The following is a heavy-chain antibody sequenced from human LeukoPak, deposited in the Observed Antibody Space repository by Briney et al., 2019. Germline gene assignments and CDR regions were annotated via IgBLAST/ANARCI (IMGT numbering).Heavy chain of an antibody. D-gene: IGHD5-12*01. CDR1: GFTVSSNY. CDR2: IYSGGST. V-gene: IGHV3-53*01. J-gene: IGHJ4*02. Sequence: PGGSLRLSCAASGFTVSSNYMSWVRQAPGKGLEWVSVIYSGGSTYYADSVKGRFTISRDNSKNTLYLHMNSLRAEDTAVYYCARVVATIIPHYFDCWGQGTLVTVSS. CDR3: ARVVATIIPHYFDC.